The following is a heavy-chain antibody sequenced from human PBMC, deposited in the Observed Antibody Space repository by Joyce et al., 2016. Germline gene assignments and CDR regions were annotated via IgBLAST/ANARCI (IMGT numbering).Heavy chain of an antibody. V-gene: IGHV1-69*04. CDR1: EGTFRKDG. CDR2: FNTILAIE. D-gene: IGHD2-2*03. J-gene: IGHJ4*02. Sequence: QVQLVQSGAEVKKSGSSVKVSCKAPEGTFRKDGISWVRQDPGQGLGWMGRFNTILAIENYAQGLQGRVTITVDRSTTTAYMELTSLRADDTAVYFCARDVYLDMIRSYYFDFWGQGTLVTVSS. CDR3: ARDVYLDMIRSYYFDF.